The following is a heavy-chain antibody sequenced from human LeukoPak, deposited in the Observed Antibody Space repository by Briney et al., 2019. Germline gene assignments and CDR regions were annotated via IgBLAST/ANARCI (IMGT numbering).Heavy chain of an antibody. CDR1: GFTFSSYA. D-gene: IGHD6-13*01. V-gene: IGHV3-23*01. J-gene: IGHJ5*02. CDR2: ISGSGGST. Sequence: QPGGSLRLSCAASGFTFSSYAMSWVRQAPGKGLEWVSAISGSGGSTYYADSVKGRCTISRDNSKNTLYLQMNSLRAEDTAVYYCAKTGLIAAAGTWWFDPWGQGTLVTVPS. CDR3: AKTGLIAAAGTWWFDP.